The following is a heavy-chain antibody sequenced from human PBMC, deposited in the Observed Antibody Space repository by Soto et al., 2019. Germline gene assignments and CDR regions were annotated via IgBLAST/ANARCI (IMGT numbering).Heavy chain of an antibody. J-gene: IGHJ4*02. CDR2: TYHSGST. CDR3: AREAVRHYFDY. CDR1: GGSISSGGYS. Sequence: PSETLSLTCAVSGGSISSGGYSWSWIRQPPGKGLEWIGYTYHSGSTYYNPSLKSRVTIAVDRSKNQFSLKLSSVTAADTAVYYCAREAVRHYFDYWGQVTLVTVSS. V-gene: IGHV4-30-2*01.